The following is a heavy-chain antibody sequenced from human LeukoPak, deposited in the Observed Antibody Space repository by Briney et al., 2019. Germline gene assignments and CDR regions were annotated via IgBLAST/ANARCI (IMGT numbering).Heavy chain of an antibody. Sequence: GGSLRLSCAASRFTFSSYVMHWVRQAPGKGLEWVAVISYDGSDKYYADSVKGRFTISRDNSKNTLYLQMNSLRAEDTAVYYCAKELAYDILTGYYGGAFDIWGQGTMVTVSS. J-gene: IGHJ3*02. CDR3: AKELAYDILTGYYGGAFDI. CDR1: RFTFSSYV. CDR2: ISYDGSDK. D-gene: IGHD3-9*01. V-gene: IGHV3-30*18.